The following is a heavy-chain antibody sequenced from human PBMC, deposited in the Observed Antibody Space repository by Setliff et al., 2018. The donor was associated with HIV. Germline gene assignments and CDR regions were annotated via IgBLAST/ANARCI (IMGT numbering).Heavy chain of an antibody. D-gene: IGHD3-3*01. CDR3: AKEISLRFLEWFPQPVDY. CDR2: ISGSGGST. V-gene: IGHV3-23*01. Sequence: GSLRLSCAASGFTFSSYAMSWVRQAPGKGLEWVSAISGSGGSTYYADSVKGRFTISRDNSKNTLYLQMNSLRAEDTAVYYCAKEISLRFLEWFPQPVDYWGQGTLVTVSS. CDR1: GFTFSSYA. J-gene: IGHJ4*02.